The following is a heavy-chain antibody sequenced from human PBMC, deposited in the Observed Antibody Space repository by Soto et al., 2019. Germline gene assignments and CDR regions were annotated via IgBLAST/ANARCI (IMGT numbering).Heavy chain of an antibody. V-gene: IGHV6-1*01. CDR2: TYYRSRWYN. D-gene: IGHD1-26*01. CDR3: ARDSIVRTMDDFDY. Sequence: SQTLSLTCAISGDSVSSNSVTWHWIRQSPSRGLEWLGRTYYRSRWYNDYSLSLKSRITINPDTTKNQFSFHLYSGTNEDTAVYYCARDSIVRTMDDFDYWGQGTLVTVSS. CDR1: GDSVSSNSVT. J-gene: IGHJ4*02.